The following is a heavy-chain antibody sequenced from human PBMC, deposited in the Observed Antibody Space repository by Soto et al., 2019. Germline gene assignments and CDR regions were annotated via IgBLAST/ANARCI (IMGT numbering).Heavy chain of an antibody. CDR3: AQMMSGMRWFDA. D-gene: IGHD6-13*01. J-gene: IGHJ5*02. CDR1: GCSISNGSYY. V-gene: IGHV4-61*01. CDR2: MYNSGST. Sequence: PSETLSLTCTVSGCSISNGSYYWSWIRQPPGKGLEWMGYMYNSGSTKYNPSLKSRVTISVDTSKNQFSLKLSSVTAADTAVYYCAQMMSGMRWFDAWGQGTPVTVSS.